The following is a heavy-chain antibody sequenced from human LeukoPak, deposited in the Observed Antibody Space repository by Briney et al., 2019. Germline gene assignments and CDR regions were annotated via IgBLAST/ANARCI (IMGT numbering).Heavy chain of an antibody. V-gene: IGHV3-23*01. CDR1: GFTFSSYG. D-gene: IGHD2-15*01. CDR3: AKKRSSGGATQFDY. CDR2: TSGSGDDT. Sequence: PGGSLRLSCVASGFTFSSYGMSWVRQAPGKGLEGVSSTSGSGDDTYYADSVKGRFTLSRDNSKNTLYLQMNSLRADDTAVYYCAKKRSSGGATQFDYWGQGTLVTVSS. J-gene: IGHJ4*02.